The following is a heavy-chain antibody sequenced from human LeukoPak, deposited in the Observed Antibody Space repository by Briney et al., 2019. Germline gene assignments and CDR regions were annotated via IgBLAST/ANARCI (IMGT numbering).Heavy chain of an antibody. CDR3: ARESDYYDSSGRDY. D-gene: IGHD3-22*01. Sequence: GGSLRLSCAASGFTFGSYAMYWVRQAPGKGLEWVSGIFGSGGSAHYADSVKGRFTISRDNSKNTLYLQMNSLRAEDTAVYYCARESDYYDSSGRDYWGQGTLVTVSS. J-gene: IGHJ4*02. CDR2: IFGSGGSA. V-gene: IGHV3-23*01. CDR1: GFTFGSYA.